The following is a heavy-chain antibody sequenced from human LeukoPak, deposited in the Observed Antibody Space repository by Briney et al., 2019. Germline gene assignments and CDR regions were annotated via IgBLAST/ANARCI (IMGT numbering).Heavy chain of an antibody. Sequence: PGGSLRLSCAASGFTVSSNYMSWVRQAPGKGLEWVSVIYSGGSTYYADSVKGRFTISRDNSKNTLYLQMNSLRAEDTAVYYCAKVERYCSSTSCYYYGMDVRGQGTTVTVSS. CDR1: GFTVSSNY. D-gene: IGHD2-2*01. V-gene: IGHV3-53*01. CDR2: IYSGGST. CDR3: AKVERYCSSTSCYYYGMDV. J-gene: IGHJ6*02.